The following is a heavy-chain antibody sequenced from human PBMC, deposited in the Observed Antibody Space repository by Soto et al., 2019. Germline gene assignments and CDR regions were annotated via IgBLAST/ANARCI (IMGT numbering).Heavy chain of an antibody. J-gene: IGHJ6*02. CDR2: IYHSGST. Sequence: SETLSLTCAVSGGSISSSNWWSWVRQPPGKVLEWIGEIYHSGSTNYNPSLKSRVTISVDKSKNQFSLKLSSVTAADTAVYYCVRKQWLVGGGEHYYYYYGMDVWGQGTTVTVSS. V-gene: IGHV4-4*02. D-gene: IGHD6-19*01. CDR3: VRKQWLVGGGEHYYYYYGMDV. CDR1: GGSISSSNW.